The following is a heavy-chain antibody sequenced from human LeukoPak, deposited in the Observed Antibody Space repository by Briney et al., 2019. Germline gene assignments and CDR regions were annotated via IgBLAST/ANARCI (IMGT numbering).Heavy chain of an antibody. CDR1: GGSISSGGYS. Sequence: SETLSLTCAVSGGSISSGGYSWSWIRQPPGKGLEWIGYIYHSGSTYYNPSLKSRVTISVDRSKNQFSLKLSSVTAADTAVYYCARALGYCSGGSCRIDYWGQGTLVTASS. V-gene: IGHV4-30-2*01. J-gene: IGHJ4*02. D-gene: IGHD2-15*01. CDR3: ARALGYCSGGSCRIDY. CDR2: IYHSGST.